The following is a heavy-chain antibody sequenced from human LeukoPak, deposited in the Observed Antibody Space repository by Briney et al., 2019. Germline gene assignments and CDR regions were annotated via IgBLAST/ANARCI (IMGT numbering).Heavy chain of an antibody. D-gene: IGHD2-2*03. CDR1: GGSISSTSYY. V-gene: IGHV4-39*07. Sequence: SETLSLTCVVSGGSISSTSYYWGWIRQPPGRGLEWLGCIYYSGSTYYSSSLKSRVTISVDTSKNQFSLKLSSVTAADTAVYYCARLLRVGYCSTTTCNWFDPWGQGTLVTVSS. J-gene: IGHJ5*02. CDR2: IYYSGST. CDR3: ARLLRVGYCSTTTCNWFDP.